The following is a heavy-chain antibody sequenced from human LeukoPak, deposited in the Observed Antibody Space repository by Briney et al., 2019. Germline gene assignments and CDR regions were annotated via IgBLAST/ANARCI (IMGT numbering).Heavy chain of an antibody. CDR3: ARDNRGSYYGFFDN. Sequence: GGSLRLSCAASGFTFDDYGMSWVRQAPGKGLEWVSGINWNGGSTGYADSVKGRFTISRDNAKNSLYLQMNSLRAEDSAVYFCARDNRGSYYGFFDNWGQGALVTVSS. J-gene: IGHJ4*02. V-gene: IGHV3-20*04. CDR2: INWNGGST. CDR1: GFTFDDYG. D-gene: IGHD1-26*01.